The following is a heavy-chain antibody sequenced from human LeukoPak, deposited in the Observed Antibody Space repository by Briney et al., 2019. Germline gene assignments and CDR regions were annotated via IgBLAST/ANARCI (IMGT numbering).Heavy chain of an antibody. V-gene: IGHV4-34*01. D-gene: IGHD4-17*01. CDR1: GGSFSGYY. Sequence: PSETLSLTCAVYGGSFSGYYCSSIRQPPGKGLEWIGEINHSGSTNYNPSLKSRVTISVDTSKNQFSLKLSSVTAADTAVYYCDHTVLAPEINWFDPCGQGTLVTVSS. CDR3: DHTVLAPEINWFDP. CDR2: INHSGST. J-gene: IGHJ5*02.